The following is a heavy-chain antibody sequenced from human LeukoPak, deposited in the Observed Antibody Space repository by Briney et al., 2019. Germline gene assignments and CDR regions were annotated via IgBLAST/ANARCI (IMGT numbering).Heavy chain of an antibody. V-gene: IGHV3-30*18. CDR3: AKIHRYSSSTGGSFDY. CDR1: GFTFSSYG. D-gene: IGHD6-13*01. CDR2: ISYDGSNK. J-gene: IGHJ4*02. Sequence: GESLRLSCAASGFTFSSYGVHWVRQAPGKGLEWVAVISYDGSNKYYADSVKGRFTISRDNSKNTLYLQMNSLRAEDTAVYYCAKIHRYSSSTGGSFDYWGQGTLVTVSS.